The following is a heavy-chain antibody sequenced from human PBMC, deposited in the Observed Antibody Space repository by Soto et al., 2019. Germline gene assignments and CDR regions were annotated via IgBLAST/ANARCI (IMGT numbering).Heavy chain of an antibody. Sequence: GGSLRLSCAASGFTFSSYGMHWVRQAPGKGLEWVAVISYDGSNKYYADSVKGRFTISRDNSKNTLYLQMNSLRAEDTAVYYCAKVIRGNRLAGMDVWGQGTTVTVSS. CDR2: ISYDGSNK. D-gene: IGHD4-4*01. V-gene: IGHV3-30*18. CDR1: GFTFSSYG. J-gene: IGHJ6*02. CDR3: AKVIRGNRLAGMDV.